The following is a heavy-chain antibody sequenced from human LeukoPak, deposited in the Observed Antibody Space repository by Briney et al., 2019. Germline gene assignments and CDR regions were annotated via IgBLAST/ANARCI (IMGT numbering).Heavy chain of an antibody. Sequence: SETLSLTCTVSGGSISSYYWSWIRQPPGKELECIGYIYYSGGTNYNPSLKSRVTISVDTSKNQFSLKLSSVTAADTAVYYCARVLWFGEPAGFDYWGQGTLVTVSS. CDR1: GGSISSYY. V-gene: IGHV4-59*01. J-gene: IGHJ4*02. D-gene: IGHD3-10*01. CDR3: ARVLWFGEPAGFDY. CDR2: IYYSGGT.